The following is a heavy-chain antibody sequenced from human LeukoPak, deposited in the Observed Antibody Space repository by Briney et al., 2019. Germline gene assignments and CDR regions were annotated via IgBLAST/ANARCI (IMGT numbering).Heavy chain of an antibody. CDR2: IYSGGST. Sequence: GGSLRLSCAASGFTFDDYAMHWVRQAPGKGLEWVSVIYSGGSTYYADSVKGRFTISRDNSKNTLYLQMNSLRAEDTAVYYCARDRTTVTYYYYGMDVWGKGTTVTVSS. J-gene: IGHJ6*04. V-gene: IGHV3-53*01. CDR3: ARDRTTVTYYYYGMDV. CDR1: GFTFDDYA. D-gene: IGHD4-17*01.